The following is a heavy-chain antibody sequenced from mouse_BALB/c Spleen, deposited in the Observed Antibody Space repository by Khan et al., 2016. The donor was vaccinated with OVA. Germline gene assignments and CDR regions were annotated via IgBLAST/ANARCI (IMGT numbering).Heavy chain of an antibody. CDR1: GYTFSTYW. CDR2: INPSSGYT. V-gene: IGHV1-7*01. CDR3: ARDRIDY. J-gene: IGHJ2*01. Sequence: QVQLMQSGAELAKPGASVKMSCKASGYTFSTYWIHWVKQRPGQGLEWIGYINPSSGYTYYNQRFNDKATLTADKSSSTAYMQLSSLTSEDSAVYYCARDRIDYWGQGTTVTVSA.